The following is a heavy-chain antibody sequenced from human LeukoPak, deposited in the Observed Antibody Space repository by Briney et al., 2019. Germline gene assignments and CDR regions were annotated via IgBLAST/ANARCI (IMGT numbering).Heavy chain of an antibody. Sequence: KPSETLSLTCTVSGGSISSSSYYWGWIRQPPGKGLEWIGSIYYSGSTYYNPSLKSRVTISVDTSKNQFSLKLSSVTAADTAVYYCARSSVGVRGVINSQVGFDYWGQGTLVTVSS. CDR2: IYYSGST. CDR3: ARSSVGVRGVINSQVGFDY. CDR1: GGSISSSSYY. D-gene: IGHD3-10*01. V-gene: IGHV4-39*01. J-gene: IGHJ4*02.